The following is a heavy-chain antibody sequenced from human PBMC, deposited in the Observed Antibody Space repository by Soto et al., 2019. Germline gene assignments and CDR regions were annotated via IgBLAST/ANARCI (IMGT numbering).Heavy chain of an antibody. V-gene: IGHV3-23*01. CDR3: AKGLLAARQSYYYDMDV. D-gene: IGHD6-6*01. CDR2: ISASGGST. Sequence: EVQLLESGGGLVQPGGSLRLSCAASGFTFSSYAMSWVRQAPGKGLEWVSAISASGGSTYYADSVKGRFTNSRDNSRNTLSLQMNSLRAEDTAIYYCAKGLLAARQSYYYDMDVWGKGTTVTVSS. CDR1: GFTFSSYA. J-gene: IGHJ6*03.